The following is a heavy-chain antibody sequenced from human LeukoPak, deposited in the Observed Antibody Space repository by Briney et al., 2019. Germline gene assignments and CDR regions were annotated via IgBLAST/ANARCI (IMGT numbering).Heavy chain of an antibody. J-gene: IGHJ3*02. CDR3: AREGPWNDFWNGYHDAFDI. V-gene: IGHV4-34*01. Sequence: NASETLSLTCAVYGGSFSGYYWNWIRQPPGKGLEWIGEINHSGSTNYNPSLKSRVTISVDTSKNQVSLKLTSVIAADTAMYYCAREGPWNDFWNGYHDAFDIWGQGTMVTVSS. D-gene: IGHD3-3*01. CDR1: GGSFSGYY. CDR2: INHSGST.